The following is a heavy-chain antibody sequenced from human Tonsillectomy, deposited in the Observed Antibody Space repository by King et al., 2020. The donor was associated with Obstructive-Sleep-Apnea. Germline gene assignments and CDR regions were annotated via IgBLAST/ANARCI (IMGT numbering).Heavy chain of an antibody. Sequence: VQLVESGGGVVQPGRSLRLSCAASGFTFSTFAMHWVRQSPGKGLEWVAVISHDSFDKYYEDSVQGRFTVSRDNSKNTLNLQMNSLRPEDTAVYYCAGAFDTSGRYYHDVDYWGQGTLVTVSS. CDR1: GFTFSTFA. CDR2: ISHDSFDK. V-gene: IGHV3-30*04. CDR3: AGAFDTSGRYYHDVDY. D-gene: IGHD3-10*01. J-gene: IGHJ4*02.